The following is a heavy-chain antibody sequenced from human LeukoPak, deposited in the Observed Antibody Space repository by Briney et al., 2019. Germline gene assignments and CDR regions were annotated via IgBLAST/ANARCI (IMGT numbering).Heavy chain of an antibody. CDR3: ARDLTGYSAFDI. D-gene: IGHD3-9*01. V-gene: IGHV4-31*03. CDR2: IYYSGST. Sequence: PSETLSLTCTVSGGSISSSSYYWSWIRQHPGKGLEWIGYIYYSGSTYYNPSLKSRLTISVDTSKNQFSLKLSSVTAADTAVYYCARDLTGYSAFDIWGQGTLVTVSS. J-gene: IGHJ3*02. CDR1: GGSISSSSYY.